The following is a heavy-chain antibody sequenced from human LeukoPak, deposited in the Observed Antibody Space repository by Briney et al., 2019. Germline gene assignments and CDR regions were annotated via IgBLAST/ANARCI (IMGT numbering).Heavy chain of an antibody. CDR3: ARADVATTYYYYYGMDV. J-gene: IGHJ6*02. CDR2: ISAYNGNT. CDR1: GYTFTRYG. Sequence: ASVKVSCKASGYTFTRYGISWVRQGPGQGLEWMGWISAYNGNTNYAQKLQGRVTMTTDTSTSTAYMELRSLRSDDTAVYYCARADVATTYYYYYGMDVWGQGTTVSVSS. D-gene: IGHD5-12*01. V-gene: IGHV1-18*01.